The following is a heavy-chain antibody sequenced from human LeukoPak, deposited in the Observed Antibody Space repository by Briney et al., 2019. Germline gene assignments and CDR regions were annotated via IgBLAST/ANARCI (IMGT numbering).Heavy chain of an antibody. CDR1: GGSFSAYY. J-gene: IGHJ3*02. Sequence: SETLSLTCAVYGGSFSAYYWSWIRQPPGKGLEWIGEINHSGSTNYNPSLKSRVTISVDTSKNQFSLKLNSVTAADTAVYYCARGAPKEIQLWLRLRGVAFDIWGQGTMVTVSS. V-gene: IGHV4-34*01. CDR3: ARGAPKEIQLWLRLRGVAFDI. CDR2: INHSGST. D-gene: IGHD5-18*01.